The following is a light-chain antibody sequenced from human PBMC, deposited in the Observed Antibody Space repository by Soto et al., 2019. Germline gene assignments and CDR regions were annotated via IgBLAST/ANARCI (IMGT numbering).Light chain of an antibody. CDR3: QQYNSYSTWT. CDR1: QSISSW. V-gene: IGKV1-5*01. CDR2: DAS. J-gene: IGKJ1*01. Sequence: DIQITQSPSTLSASVGDRVPITCRASQSISSWLAWYQQKPGKAPKLLIYDASSLESGVPSRFSGSGSGTEFTLTTSSLQPDDFATYYCQQYNSYSTWTLGQGTKVDIK.